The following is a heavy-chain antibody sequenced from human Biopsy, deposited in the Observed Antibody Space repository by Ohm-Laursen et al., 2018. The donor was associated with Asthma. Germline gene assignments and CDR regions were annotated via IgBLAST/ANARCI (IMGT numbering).Heavy chain of an antibody. CDR3: AKAERYFDWYWFDP. V-gene: IGHV3-30*18. D-gene: IGHD3-9*01. Sequence: SLRLSCAASGFSFSEFVMHWVRPAPGKGLAWVAVISYDGSTKYYADSVKGRFTISRDNSKNTLYLRMNSLRAEDTAVYYCAKAERYFDWYWFDPWGQGTLVTVSS. CDR2: ISYDGSTK. J-gene: IGHJ5*02. CDR1: GFSFSEFV.